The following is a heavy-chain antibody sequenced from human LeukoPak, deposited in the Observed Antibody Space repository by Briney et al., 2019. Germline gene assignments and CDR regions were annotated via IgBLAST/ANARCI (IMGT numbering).Heavy chain of an antibody. CDR2: IYNSCST. D-gene: IGHD4/OR15-4a*01. Sequence: SDTLSLTCTVSGPPISGYHWTWIRQPPGKGLEGVGYIYNSCSTNYNPSLKSRVTMSVETSKKQFSLKVNSVTPADTAVYYCASGRDQLTYFQYWGQGTLATVSS. CDR1: GPPISGYH. V-gene: IGHV4-59*07. CDR3: ASGRDQLTYFQY. J-gene: IGHJ1*01.